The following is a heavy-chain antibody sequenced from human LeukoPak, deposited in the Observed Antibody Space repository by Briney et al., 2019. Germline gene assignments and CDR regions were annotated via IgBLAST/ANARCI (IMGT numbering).Heavy chain of an antibody. CDR1: GDSIRSGDYS. V-gene: IGHV4-61*08. CDR3: ARDYPLRY. Sequence: SETLSLTCTVSGDSIRSGDYSWSWIRQPPGKGLEWIGYIYYSGSTNYNPSPKSRVTISVDTSKNQFSLKLSSVTAADTAVYYCARDYPLRYWGQGTLVTVSS. J-gene: IGHJ4*02. CDR2: IYYSGST.